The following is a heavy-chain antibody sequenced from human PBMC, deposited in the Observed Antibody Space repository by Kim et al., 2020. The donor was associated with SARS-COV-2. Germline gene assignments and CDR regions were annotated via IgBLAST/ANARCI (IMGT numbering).Heavy chain of an antibody. CDR1: GFTFSSYG. D-gene: IGHD3-10*01. CDR2: IWYDGSNK. V-gene: IGHV3-33*01. CDR3: ARDSNYYCSGSYYKSWFDP. Sequence: GGSLRLSCAASGFTFSSYGMHWVRQAPGKGLEWVAVIWYDGSNKYYADSVKGRFTISRDNSKNTLYLQMNSLRAEDTAVYYCARDSNYYCSGSYYKSWFDPWGQGTLVTVSS. J-gene: IGHJ5*02.